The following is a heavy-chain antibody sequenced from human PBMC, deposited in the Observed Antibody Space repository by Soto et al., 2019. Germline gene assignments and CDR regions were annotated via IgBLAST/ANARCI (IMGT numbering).Heavy chain of an antibody. Sequence: LSLTCTVSGGSISSYYWSWIRQPPGKGLEWIGYIYYSGSTNYNPSLKSRVTISVDTSKNQFSLKLSSVTAADTAVYYCARAVAVAGINFDDWGQGTLVTVAS. D-gene: IGHD6-19*01. CDR3: ARAVAVAGINFDD. J-gene: IGHJ4*02. CDR1: GGSISSYY. CDR2: IYYSGST. V-gene: IGHV4-59*01.